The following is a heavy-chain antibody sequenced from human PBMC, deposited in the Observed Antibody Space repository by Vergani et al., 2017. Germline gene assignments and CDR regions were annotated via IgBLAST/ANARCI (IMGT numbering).Heavy chain of an antibody. D-gene: IGHD3-22*01. CDR1: GYSFTNYW. V-gene: IGHV5-51*01. CDR2: IHPADSDN. CDR3: ARLYGRDSSGSKFFDY. J-gene: IGHJ4*02. Sequence: EVQLVQSGAEVKKPGEALKISCQISGYSFTNYWIGWVRQMPGKGLEWMGIIHPADSDNRYSPSFQGQVTISVDKPVSTAYLQRSSQRASDSAMYYCARLYGRDSSGSKFFDYWGQGTLVTVSS.